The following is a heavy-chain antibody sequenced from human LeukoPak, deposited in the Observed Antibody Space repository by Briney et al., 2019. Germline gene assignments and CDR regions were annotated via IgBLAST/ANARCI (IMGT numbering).Heavy chain of an antibody. D-gene: IGHD5-18*01. J-gene: IGHJ5*02. Sequence: GGSLRLSCAASGFTFSSYAMHWVRQAPGKGLEWVAVISYDGSNKYYADSVKGRFTISRDNSKNTLYLQMNSLRAEDTAVYYCARDPGYSYKNWFDPWGQGTLVTVSS. CDR3: ARDPGYSYKNWFDP. V-gene: IGHV3-30*04. CDR1: GFTFSSYA. CDR2: ISYDGSNK.